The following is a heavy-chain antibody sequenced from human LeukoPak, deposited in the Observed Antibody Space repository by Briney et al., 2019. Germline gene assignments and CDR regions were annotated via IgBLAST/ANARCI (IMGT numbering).Heavy chain of an antibody. CDR3: AKGFGGWFYDAFDI. CDR2: ISSSGDNT. J-gene: IGHJ3*02. Sequence: PGGSLRLSCVASGFTFSSYAMSWVRQAPGKGLEWVSAISSSGDNTYYADSVKGRFTFSRDNSRNTLYLQMNSLTAEDTALYYCAKGFGGWFYDAFDIWGQGTMVTVSS. V-gene: IGHV3-23*01. CDR1: GFTFSSYA. D-gene: IGHD6-19*01.